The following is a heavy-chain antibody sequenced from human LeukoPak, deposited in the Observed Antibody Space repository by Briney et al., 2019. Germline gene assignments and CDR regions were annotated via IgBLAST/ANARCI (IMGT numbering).Heavy chain of an antibody. J-gene: IGHJ5*02. Sequence: SETLSLTCAVYGGSFSGFYWSWIRQPPGKGLEWIGEINRSGSTNYNPSLKSRVTISVDTSKSQFSLKLRSVTAADTAVYYCARRRGSGSYYTPYNWFDPWGQGTLVTVSS. CDR1: GGSFSGFY. V-gene: IGHV4-34*01. D-gene: IGHD3-10*01. CDR3: ARRRGSGSYYTPYNWFDP. CDR2: INRSGST.